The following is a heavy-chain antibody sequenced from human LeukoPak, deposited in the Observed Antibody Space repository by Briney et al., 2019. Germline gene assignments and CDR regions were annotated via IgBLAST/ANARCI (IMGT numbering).Heavy chain of an antibody. CDR3: ARTGDYSRSTGGWFDP. Sequence: SETLSLTCTVSGDSISSHYWSWVRQAPGKGLEWIGYIFYSGRTNYSPSLRSRVTISVATSKNQFSLRWTSVTAADTAVYFCARTGDYSRSTGGWFDPWGQGTLVTVSS. D-gene: IGHD4-11*01. CDR1: GDSISSHY. V-gene: IGHV4-59*11. J-gene: IGHJ5*02. CDR2: IFYSGRT.